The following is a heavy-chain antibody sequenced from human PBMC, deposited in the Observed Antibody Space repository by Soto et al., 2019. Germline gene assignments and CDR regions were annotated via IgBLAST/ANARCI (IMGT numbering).Heavy chain of an antibody. CDR2: ISYDGSNK. CDR3: ARDNPLEDY. CDR1: GFTFSSYA. Sequence: QVQLVESGGGVVQPGRSPRLSCAASGFTFSSYAMHWVRQAPGKGLEWVAVISYDGSNKYYADSVKGRFTISRDNSKNTLYLQMNSLRAEDTAVYYCARDNPLEDYWGQGTLVTVSS. J-gene: IGHJ4*02. V-gene: IGHV3-30-3*01.